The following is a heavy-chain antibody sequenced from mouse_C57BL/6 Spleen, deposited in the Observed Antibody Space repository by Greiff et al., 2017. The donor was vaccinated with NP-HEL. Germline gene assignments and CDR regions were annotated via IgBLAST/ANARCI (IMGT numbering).Heavy chain of an antibody. D-gene: IGHD1-1*01. J-gene: IGHJ4*01. CDR2: INPSTGGT. CDR3: ARRDYYGYAMDY. V-gene: IGHV1-42*01. Sequence: VQLQQSGPELVKPGASVKISCKASGYSFTGYYMNWVKQSPEKSLEWIGEINPSTGGTTYNQKFKAKATLTVDKSSSTAYMQLKSLTSEDSAVYYCARRDYYGYAMDYWGQGTSVTVSS. CDR1: GYSFTGYY.